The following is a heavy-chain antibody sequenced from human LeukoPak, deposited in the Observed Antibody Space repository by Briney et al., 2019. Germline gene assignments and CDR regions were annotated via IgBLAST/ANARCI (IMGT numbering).Heavy chain of an antibody. CDR1: GGSISSSSYY. CDR3: ARGSGWRRNFDY. J-gene: IGHJ4*02. CDR2: IYYSGST. Sequence: SETLSLTCTVSGGSISSSSYYWGWIRQPPGKGLEWIGSIYYSGSTYYNPSLKSRVTISVDTSKNQFSLKLSSVTAADTAVYYCARGSGWRRNFDYWGQGTLVTVSS. D-gene: IGHD6-19*01. V-gene: IGHV4-39*07.